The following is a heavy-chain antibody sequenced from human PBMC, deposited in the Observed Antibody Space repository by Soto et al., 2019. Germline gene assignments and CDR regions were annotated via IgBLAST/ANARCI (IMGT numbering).Heavy chain of an antibody. CDR1: GGSISRCGYY. D-gene: IGHD2-2*01. CDR3: ARSSTSANYFDY. CDR2: IYYSGST. J-gene: IGHJ4*02. V-gene: IGHV4-31*03. Sequence: QVQLQESGPGLVKPSQTLSLTCTVSGGSISRCGYYWSWIRHHPVKGLEWIGYIYYSGSTYYNPSLKSRVTISVDTSKNQFSLKLSSVTAADTAVYYCARSSTSANYFDYWGQGTLVTVSS.